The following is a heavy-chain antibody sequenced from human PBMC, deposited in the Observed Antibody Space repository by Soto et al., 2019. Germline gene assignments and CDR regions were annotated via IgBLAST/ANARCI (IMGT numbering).Heavy chain of an antibody. V-gene: IGHV4-61*08. CDR2: IHYNGNT. J-gene: IGHJ4*02. CDR3: AREGNLGRWLQPLDF. D-gene: IGHD5-12*01. Sequence: SETLSLTCAVSGGSISSGGYSWSWVRQPPGKGLEWIGNIHYNGNTKYNPSLKSRVTMSVDTSKNQFSLKLISVTAADTAKYFCAREGNLGRWLQPLDFWGQGTLVTLSS. CDR1: GGSISSGGYS.